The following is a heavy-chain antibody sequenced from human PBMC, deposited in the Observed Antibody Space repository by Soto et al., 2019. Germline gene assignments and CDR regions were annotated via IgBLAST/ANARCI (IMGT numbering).Heavy chain of an antibody. CDR2: IYYSGST. D-gene: IGHD5-18*01. CDR3: ARDGRSRGYSYGLDY. CDR1: CGSIISGDYY. J-gene: IGHJ4*02. V-gene: IGHV4-30-4*01. Sequence: PSETLSLTCTFSCGSIISGDYYWSWIRQPPGKGLEWIGYIYYSGSTHYNPSLKSRVTISVDTSKNQFSLKLSSVTAADTAVYYCARDGRSRGYSYGLDYWGQGTLVTVSS.